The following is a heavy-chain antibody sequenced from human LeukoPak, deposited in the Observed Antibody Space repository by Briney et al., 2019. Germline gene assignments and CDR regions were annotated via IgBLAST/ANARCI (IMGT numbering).Heavy chain of an antibody. CDR1: GFTVSSNY. V-gene: IGHV3-53*05. Sequence: GGSLRLSSAASGFTVSSNYMSWVRQAPGKGLEWVSVIYSGGSTYYADSVKGRFTISRDNSKNTLYLQMNSLRSEDTAVYYCARAYCSSTSCYEMDYWGQGTLVTVSS. CDR2: IYSGGST. J-gene: IGHJ4*02. CDR3: ARAYCSSTSCYEMDY. D-gene: IGHD2-2*01.